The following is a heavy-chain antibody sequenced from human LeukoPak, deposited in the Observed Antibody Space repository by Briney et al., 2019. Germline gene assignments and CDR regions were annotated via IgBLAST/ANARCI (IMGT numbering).Heavy chain of an antibody. CDR3: ARRGKWLPLDY. J-gene: IGHJ4*02. CDR2: IYYSGTT. V-gene: IGHV4-39*01. Sequence: SETLSLTCTVSGGSISSSSYYWGWIRQPPGKGLEWIGSIYYSGTTYYNPSLKSRVTISIDTSKNQFSLKLSSVTAADTAVYYCARRGKWLPLDYWGQGTLVTVSS. D-gene: IGHD6-19*01. CDR1: GGSISSSSYY.